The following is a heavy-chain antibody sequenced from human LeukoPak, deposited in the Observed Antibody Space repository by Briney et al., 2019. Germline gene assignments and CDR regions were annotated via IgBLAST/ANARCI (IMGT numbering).Heavy chain of an antibody. D-gene: IGHD6-19*01. CDR2: IVYDGSNK. J-gene: IGHJ4*02. CDR3: ARSGGWYYFDH. Sequence: GGSLRLTCEGSGFTFRHSGIHWVRQAPGKGLEWLAIIVYDGSNKCYADSVKGRFTISRDNSKNMLYLQMNSLTVEDTAVYYCARSGGWYYFDHWGQGTLVTVSS. CDR1: GFTFRHSG. V-gene: IGHV3-30*03.